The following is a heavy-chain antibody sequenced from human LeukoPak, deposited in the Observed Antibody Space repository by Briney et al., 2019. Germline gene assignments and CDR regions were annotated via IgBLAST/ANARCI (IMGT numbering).Heavy chain of an antibody. V-gene: IGHV3-30-3*01. J-gene: IGHJ3*02. Sequence: GESLRLSCAASGFTFSSYAMHWVRQAPGKGLEWVAVISYDGSNKYYADSVKGRFTISRDNSKNTLYLQMNSLRAEDTAVYYCARGHYDFWSGYYSPGDAFDIWGQGTMVTVSS. CDR1: GFTFSSYA. CDR3: ARGHYDFWSGYYSPGDAFDI. CDR2: ISYDGSNK. D-gene: IGHD3-3*01.